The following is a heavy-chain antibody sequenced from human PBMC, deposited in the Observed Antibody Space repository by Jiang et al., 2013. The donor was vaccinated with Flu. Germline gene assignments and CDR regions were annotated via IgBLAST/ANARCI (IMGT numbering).Heavy chain of an antibody. CDR1: GDSVSSNSAA. D-gene: IGHD3-22*01. V-gene: IGHV6-1*01. CDR2: TYYRSKWYN. Sequence: SQTLSLTCAISGDSVSSNSAAWNRIRQSPSRGLEWLGRTYYRSKWYNDYAVSVKSRITINPDTSKNQFSLQLNSVTPEDTAVYYCARDAMIVVVGAFDYWGQGTLVTVSS. J-gene: IGHJ4*02. CDR3: ARDAMIVVVGAFDY.